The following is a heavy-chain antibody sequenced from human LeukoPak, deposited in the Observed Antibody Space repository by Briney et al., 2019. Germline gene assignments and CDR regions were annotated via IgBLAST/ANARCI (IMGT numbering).Heavy chain of an antibody. D-gene: IGHD5-24*01. CDR3: ARVEASRMATIGFDY. Sequence: PSETLSLTCAVYGGSSSGYYWSWIRQPPGKGLEWIGEINHSGSTNYNPSLKSRVTISVDTSKNQFSLKLSSVTAADTAVYYCARVEASRMATIGFDYWGQGTLVTVSS. V-gene: IGHV4-34*01. J-gene: IGHJ4*02. CDR1: GGSSSGYY. CDR2: INHSGST.